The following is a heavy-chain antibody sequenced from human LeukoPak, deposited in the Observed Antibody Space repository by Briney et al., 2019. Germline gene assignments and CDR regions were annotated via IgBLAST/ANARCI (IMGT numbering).Heavy chain of an antibody. Sequence: SETLSLTCTVSGYSISSGYYWGWIRQPPGKGLEWIGSIYHSGSTYYNPSLKSRVTISVDTSKNQFSLKLSSVTAADTAVYYCARESPYYWGQGTLVTVSS. CDR2: IYHSGST. CDR3: ARESPYY. CDR1: GYSISSGYY. V-gene: IGHV4-38-2*02. J-gene: IGHJ4*02.